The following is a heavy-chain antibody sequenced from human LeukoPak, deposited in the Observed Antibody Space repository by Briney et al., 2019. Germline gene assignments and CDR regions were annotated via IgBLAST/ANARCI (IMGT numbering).Heavy chain of an antibody. CDR2: IIPIFGTA. D-gene: IGHD3-22*01. CDR1: GGTFSSYA. V-gene: IGHV1-69*13. J-gene: IGHJ5*02. Sequence: GASVKVSCKASGGTFSSYAISWVRQAPGQGLEWMGGIIPIFGTANYAQKFQGRVTITADESTSTAYMELSSLRSEDTAVYYCARGDSSGYSYNWFDPWGQGTLVIVSS. CDR3: ARGDSSGYSYNWFDP.